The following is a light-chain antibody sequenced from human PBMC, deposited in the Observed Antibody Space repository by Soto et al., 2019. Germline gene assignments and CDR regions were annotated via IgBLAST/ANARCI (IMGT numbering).Light chain of an antibody. CDR2: AAS. CDR1: QGIRTE. Sequence: AIQMTQSPSSLSASVGDRVTITCRASQGIRTELAWYQQKAGKAPQLLIYAASSLQSGVPSRFSGSGSGTDFTLTISSLQTEDFATYYCLQDYNYPRTFGKGTKLDIK. J-gene: IGKJ2*01. V-gene: IGKV1-6*01. CDR3: LQDYNYPRT.